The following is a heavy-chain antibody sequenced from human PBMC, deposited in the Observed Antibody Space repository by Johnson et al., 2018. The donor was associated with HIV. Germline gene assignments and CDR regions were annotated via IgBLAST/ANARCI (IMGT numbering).Heavy chain of an antibody. CDR2: ISYDGRNK. CDR3: AKGFFELDDAFDI. CDR1: GFTFSSYA. V-gene: IGHV3-30*04. Sequence: QVQLVESGGGVVQPGRSLRLSCAASGFTFSSYAMHWVRQAPGKGLEWVAVISYDGRNKYYADSVKGRFTISRDNSKNTLYLQMNSLRAEDTAVYYCAKGFFELDDAFDIWGQGTMVTVSS. J-gene: IGHJ3*02. D-gene: IGHD3/OR15-3a*01.